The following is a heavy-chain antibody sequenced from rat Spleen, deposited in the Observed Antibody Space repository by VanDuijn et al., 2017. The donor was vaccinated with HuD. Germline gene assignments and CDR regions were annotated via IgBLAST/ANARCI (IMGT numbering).Heavy chain of an antibody. D-gene: IGHD1-7*01. CDR2: ITYDSSTT. J-gene: IGHJ2*01. CDR3: TTDGHTMGMAY. V-gene: IGHV5-20*01. Sequence: EVQLVESGGGFVQPGRSLKLSCAASGFTFSDYYMAWVRQAPTKGLDWVATITYDSSTTYYRDSVKGRFTISRDNAKSTLYLQMDSLRSEDTATYYCTTDGHTMGMAYWGQGVMVTVSS. CDR1: GFTFSDYY.